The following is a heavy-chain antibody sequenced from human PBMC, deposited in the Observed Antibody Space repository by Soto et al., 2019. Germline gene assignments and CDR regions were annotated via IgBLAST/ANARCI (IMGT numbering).Heavy chain of an antibody. V-gene: IGHV6-1*01. CDR3: ARDGGIALTTFDY. J-gene: IGHJ4*02. CDR1: GDSVSDNTAA. CDR2: TYYRSRWYN. Sequence: LTCAISGDSVSDNTAAWNWIRQSPSRGLEWLGRTYYRSRWYNDYAVSVRSRISINPDASKNQFSLQLNSVTPEDTAVYYCARDGGIALTTFDYWGQGSLVTVSS. D-gene: IGHD4-17*01.